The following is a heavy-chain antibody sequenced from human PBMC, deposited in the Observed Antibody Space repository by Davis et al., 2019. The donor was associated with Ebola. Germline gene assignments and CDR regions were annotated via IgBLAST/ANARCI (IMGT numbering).Heavy chain of an antibody. J-gene: IGHJ4*02. V-gene: IGHV4-59*02. D-gene: IGHD5-24*01. CDR1: GFTVRSNY. CDR3: VRGSDAYKTGY. CDR2: IYHTGST. Sequence: ESLKLSCTASGFTVRSNYMSWVRQPPGKGLEWIGEIYHTGSTNYNPSLKSRVTISVDKSKNQFSLEVRSVTAADTAFYYCVRGSDAYKTGYWGQGTLVTVSS.